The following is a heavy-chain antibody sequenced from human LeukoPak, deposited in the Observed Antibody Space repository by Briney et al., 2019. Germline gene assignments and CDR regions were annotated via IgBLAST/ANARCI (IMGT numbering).Heavy chain of an antibody. CDR2: IIPILGIA. D-gene: IGHD4-11*01. Sequence: ASVKVSCKASGGTFSSYAISWVRQAPGQGLEWMGRIIPILGIANYAQKFQGRATITADKSTSTAYMELSSLRSEDTAVYYCARTTTEYYYYGMDVWGQGTTVTVSS. V-gene: IGHV1-69*04. CDR1: GGTFSSYA. J-gene: IGHJ6*02. CDR3: ARTTTEYYYYGMDV.